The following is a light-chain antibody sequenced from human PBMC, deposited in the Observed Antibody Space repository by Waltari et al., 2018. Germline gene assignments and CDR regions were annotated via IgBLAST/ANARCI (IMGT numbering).Light chain of an antibody. Sequence: SSELTQDPAVSVALGQRVTITCQGDSLGKYYASWYQQKPGQAPILLTYGENKRPSGIPDRFSGSSSGDTASLTITGAQAEDEADYYCNSRDNSGSHLLWVFGGGTKVTVL. V-gene: IGLV3-19*01. CDR3: NSRDNSGSHLLWV. CDR1: SLGKYY. CDR2: GEN. J-gene: IGLJ3*02.